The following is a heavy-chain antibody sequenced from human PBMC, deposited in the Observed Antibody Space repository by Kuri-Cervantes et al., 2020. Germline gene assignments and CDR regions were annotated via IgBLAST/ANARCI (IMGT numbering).Heavy chain of an antibody. CDR3: ARNYYYDSSGYYYEVWWFDP. D-gene: IGHD3-22*01. CDR2: IYYSGST. J-gene: IGHJ5*02. V-gene: IGHV4-59*01. Sequence: SETLSLTCNVSGGSIRSYYWSWIRQPPGKGLEWIGYIYYSGSTNYNPSLKSRVTISVDTSKNQFSLKLSSVTAADTAVYYCARNYYYDSSGYYYEVWWFDPWGQGTLVTVSS. CDR1: GGSIRSYY.